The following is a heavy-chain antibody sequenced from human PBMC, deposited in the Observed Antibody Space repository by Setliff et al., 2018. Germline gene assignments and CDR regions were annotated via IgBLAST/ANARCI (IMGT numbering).Heavy chain of an antibody. Sequence: ASVKVSCKASGYTFTGYYLHWVRQAPGQGLEWMGIIDPSADYTNYAQKFQGRVTMTKDTSTTTVYLELSSLRSEDTALYYCARAPLESGYYYGQGHYFDNWGQGTLVTGSS. CDR3: ARAPLESGYYYGQGHYFDN. V-gene: IGHV1-46*01. CDR2: IDPSADYT. J-gene: IGHJ4*02. D-gene: IGHD5-18*01. CDR1: GYTFTGYY.